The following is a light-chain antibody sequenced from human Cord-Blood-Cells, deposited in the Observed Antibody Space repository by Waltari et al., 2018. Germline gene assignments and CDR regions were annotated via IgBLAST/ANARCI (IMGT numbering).Light chain of an antibody. V-gene: IGKV1-33*01. J-gene: IGKJ3*01. CDR1: QDISNY. CDR2: DAS. CDR3: QQYDNLPFT. Sequence: IQLTQSPSSLSASVRDRVTITCQASQDISNYLNLYQQKPGKAPKLLIYDASKLETGVPSRFSGRGSGTDFTFTISSLQPEDIATYYCQQYDNLPFTFVPGTKVEIK.